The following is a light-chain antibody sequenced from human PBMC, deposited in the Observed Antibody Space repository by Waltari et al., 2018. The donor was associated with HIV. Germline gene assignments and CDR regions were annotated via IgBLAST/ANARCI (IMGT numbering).Light chain of an antibody. CDR2: QDN. CDR3: QAWDSSTAV. J-gene: IGLJ1*01. CDR1: KLGDKF. Sequence: SYELTQSPSVSVSPGQTASITCSGDKLGDKFASWYQQKPGQSPLLVIFQDNRRPSGIPERFSGSNSGNTATLTISGTQAMDEADYYCQAWDSSTAVFGTGTKVTVL. V-gene: IGLV3-1*01.